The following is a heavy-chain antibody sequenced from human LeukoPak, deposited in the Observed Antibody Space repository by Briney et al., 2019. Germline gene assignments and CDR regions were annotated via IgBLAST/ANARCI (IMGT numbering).Heavy chain of an antibody. D-gene: IGHD3-22*01. CDR1: GFTFDDYG. CDR3: ARYYYDSSGCPSRSPLIDY. CDR2: INWNGSST. J-gene: IGHJ4*02. V-gene: IGHV3-20*04. Sequence: GGSLRLSCAASGFTFDDYGMNWVRQAPGKGLEWVSGINWNGSSTCYADSVKGRFTISRDNAKNALYLQMNSLRAEDTALYYCARYYYDSSGCPSRSPLIDYWGQGTLVTVSS.